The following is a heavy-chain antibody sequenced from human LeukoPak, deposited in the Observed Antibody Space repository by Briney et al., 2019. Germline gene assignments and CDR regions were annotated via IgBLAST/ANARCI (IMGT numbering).Heavy chain of an antibody. Sequence: ASVKVSCKASGGTFSSSAISWVRQAPGQGLEWMGGIIPIFGTANYAQKFQGRVTITTDESTSTAYMELSSLRSDDTAVYYCATRPPYCSSTSCYQYDYWGLGTLVTVSS. CDR2: IIPIFGTA. D-gene: IGHD2-2*01. J-gene: IGHJ4*02. CDR3: ATRPPYCSSTSCYQYDY. CDR1: GGTFSSSA. V-gene: IGHV1-69*05.